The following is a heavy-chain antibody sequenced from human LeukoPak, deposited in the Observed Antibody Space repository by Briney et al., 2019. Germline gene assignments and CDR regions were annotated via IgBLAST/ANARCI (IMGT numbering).Heavy chain of an antibody. Sequence: GGSLRLSCAASGFTFDDYAMHWVRHAPGKGLEWVSGISWNSGSISYADSVKGRFTISRDNAKNSLYLQMNSLRAEDMALYYCAKDGDIVATGYYFDYWGQGTLVTVSS. V-gene: IGHV3-9*03. CDR1: GFTFDDYA. CDR3: AKDGDIVATGYYFDY. J-gene: IGHJ4*02. CDR2: ISWNSGSI. D-gene: IGHD5-12*01.